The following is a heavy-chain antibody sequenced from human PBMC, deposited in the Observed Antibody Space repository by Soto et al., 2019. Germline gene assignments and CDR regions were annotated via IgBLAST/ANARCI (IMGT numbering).Heavy chain of an antibody. J-gene: IGHJ6*02. CDR3: ASDLSGRADV. CDR2: MNEDGGTR. V-gene: IGHV3-74*02. Sequence: EVQLVESGVGLVRPGGSLRLSCEASGFTFSSYWMHWVRQAPGKGLVWVSRMNEDGGTRDYADSVNGRFTISRDNAKNTLYLQLNRLRVEDTAVYYCASDLSGRADVWGQGTTVTVSS. CDR1: GFTFSSYW. D-gene: IGHD3-10*01.